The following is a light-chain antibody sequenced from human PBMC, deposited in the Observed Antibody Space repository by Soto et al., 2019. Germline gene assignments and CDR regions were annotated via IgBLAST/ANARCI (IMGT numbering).Light chain of an antibody. J-gene: IGKJ3*01. CDR2: AAS. Sequence: DIQMTQSPSSLSASVGDRDTITCRASQGISSSLAWYQHKPGKVPELLIYAASTLHSGVPSRFSGSGSGTDFTLTISSLQPEDVATYYCQEYYSPQFTFGPGTKVNFK. CDR3: QEYYSPQFT. V-gene: IGKV1-27*01. CDR1: QGISSS.